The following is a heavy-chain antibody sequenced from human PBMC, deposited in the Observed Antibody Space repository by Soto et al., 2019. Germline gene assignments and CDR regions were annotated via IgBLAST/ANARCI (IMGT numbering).Heavy chain of an antibody. D-gene: IGHD1-7*01. CDR3: AGLELELLSPFDP. CDR1: GYSFTSYW. CDR2: IYPGDSDT. Sequence: GESLKISCKGSGYSFTSYWIGCVRQMPGKGLEWVVIIYPGDSDTRYSPSFQGQVTISADKSISTAYLQWSSLKASDTAMCYCAGLELELLSPFDPWGRGTLVTVSS. V-gene: IGHV5-51*01. J-gene: IGHJ5*02.